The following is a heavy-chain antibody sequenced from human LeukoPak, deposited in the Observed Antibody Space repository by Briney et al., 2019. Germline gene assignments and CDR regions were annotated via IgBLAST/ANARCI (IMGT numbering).Heavy chain of an antibody. V-gene: IGHV4-59*08. Sequence: PSETLSLTCTVSGGSISSYYWSWIRQPPGKGLEWIGYIYYSGSTNYNPSFKSRVTISVDTSKNQFSLKLSSVTAADTAVYYCARWYYGSGRDAFDIWGQGTVVTVSS. CDR1: GGSISSYY. CDR3: ARWYYGSGRDAFDI. D-gene: IGHD3-10*01. CDR2: IYYSGST. J-gene: IGHJ3*02.